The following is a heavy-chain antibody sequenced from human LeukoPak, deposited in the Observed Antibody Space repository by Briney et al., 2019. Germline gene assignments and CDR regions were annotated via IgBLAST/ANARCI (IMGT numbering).Heavy chain of an antibody. CDR3: GRGPRGISFYVFWSVYSLFDI. D-gene: IGHD3-3*01. J-gene: IGHJ3*02. CDR2: IYYSGST. CDR1: GGSISSYY. Sequence: SETLSLTCTVSGGSISSYYWSWIRQPPGKGLEWIGYIYYSGSTNYNPSLKSRVTISVDTSKNQFSLKLSSVTAADTAVYYCGRGPRGISFYVFWSVYSLFDIGGKGKMVTVSS. V-gene: IGHV4-59*12.